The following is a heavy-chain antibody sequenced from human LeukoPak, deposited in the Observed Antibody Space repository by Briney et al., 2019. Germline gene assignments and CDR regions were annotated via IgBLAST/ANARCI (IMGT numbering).Heavy chain of an antibody. CDR3: ARGGGQLWSYGMDV. J-gene: IGHJ6*02. CDR2: ISNSGSTI. CDR1: GFTFSDYY. V-gene: IGHV3-11*01. D-gene: IGHD5-18*01. Sequence: GGSLRLSRAASGFTFSDYYMSWIRQAPGKGLEWVSHISNSGSTIYYADSVEGRFTISRDNAKNSLYLQMNSLRAEDTAVYYCARGGGQLWSYGMDVWGQGTTVTVSS.